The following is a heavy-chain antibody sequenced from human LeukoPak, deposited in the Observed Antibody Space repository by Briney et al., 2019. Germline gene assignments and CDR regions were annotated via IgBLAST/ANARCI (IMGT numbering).Heavy chain of an antibody. J-gene: IGHJ3*02. CDR3: ARDLRSGYDFWSGYYLGAFDI. CDR1: GYSISSGYY. Sequence: PSETLSLTCAVSGYSISSGYYWSWIRQPPGKGLEWIGYIYYSGSTNYNPSLKSRVTISVDTSKNQFSLKLSSVTAADTAVYYCARDLRSGYDFWSGYYLGAFDIWGQGTMVTVSS. V-gene: IGHV4-61*01. CDR2: IYYSGST. D-gene: IGHD3-3*01.